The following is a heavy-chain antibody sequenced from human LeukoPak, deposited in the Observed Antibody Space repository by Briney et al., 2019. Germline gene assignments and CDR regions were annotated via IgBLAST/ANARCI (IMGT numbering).Heavy chain of an antibody. J-gene: IGHJ4*02. CDR1: GGPIDITNY. Sequence: SETLSLTCGVSGGPIDITNYWSWVRQAPGKGLEWIGEISHDGTTNYNPSLRSRVAMSLDRANNQFSLTLTSVTAADTAVYYCTRENRPFCPFAYWGQGVLDTVSS. CDR3: TRENRPFCPFAY. D-gene: IGHD2/OR15-2a*01. CDR2: ISHDGTT. V-gene: IGHV4-4*02.